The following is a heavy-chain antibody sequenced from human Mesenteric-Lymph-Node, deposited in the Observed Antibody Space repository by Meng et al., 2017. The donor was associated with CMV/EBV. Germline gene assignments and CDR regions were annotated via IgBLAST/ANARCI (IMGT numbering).Heavy chain of an antibody. CDR3: ARGVEGYQLLLYY. J-gene: IGHJ4*02. V-gene: IGHV4-34*01. CDR1: GGSFSGYY. CDR2: INHSGRP. D-gene: IGHD2-2*01. Sequence: GSLRLSCAVYGGSFSGYYWTWIRQSPGKGLEWIGEINHSGRPDYNPSLKSRVTISVDKSKNQFSLELSSVTAADTAVYYCARGVEGYQLLLYYWGQGTLVTVSS.